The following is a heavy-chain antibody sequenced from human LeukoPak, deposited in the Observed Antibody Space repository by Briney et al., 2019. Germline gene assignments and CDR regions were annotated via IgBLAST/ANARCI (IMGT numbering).Heavy chain of an antibody. Sequence: SETLSLTCAVSGYSGSSGYYWGWIRQPPGQGLEWVGSIYYSGSTYYNPSLKSRATISVDTSKSQFSLKLGSVTAADTAVYYCARQRGYCTNDVCYYVDYWGQGTLVTVSS. CDR2: IYYSGST. CDR3: ARQRGYCTNDVCYYVDY. D-gene: IGHD2-8*01. V-gene: IGHV4-38-2*01. CDR1: GYSGSSGYY. J-gene: IGHJ4*02.